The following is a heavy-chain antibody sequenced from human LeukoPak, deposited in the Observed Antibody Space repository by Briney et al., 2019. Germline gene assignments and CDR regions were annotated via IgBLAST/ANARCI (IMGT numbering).Heavy chain of an antibody. CDR1: GGSFSGYH. CDR2: INHSGST. V-gene: IGHV4-34*01. Sequence: PWDPLSLLCAVCGGSFSGYHWRWLPEPPGKGVEWIEEINHSGSTNYNPPLKRRVTISVDTSKNQFSLKLSSVTAADTAVYYCASLFPLGESDYWGQGTLVSVSS. D-gene: IGHD4-17*01. J-gene: IGHJ4*02. CDR3: ASLFPLGESDY.